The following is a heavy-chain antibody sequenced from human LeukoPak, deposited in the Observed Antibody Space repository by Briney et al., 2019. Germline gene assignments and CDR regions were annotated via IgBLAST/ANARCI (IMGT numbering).Heavy chain of an antibody. CDR3: ARDLYSYGYVGDY. CDR2: ISSSSSYI. CDR1: GFTFSSYS. J-gene: IGHJ4*02. Sequence: GGSLRLSCAASGFTFSSYSMNWVRQAPGKGLEWVSSISSSSSYIYYADSVKGRLTISRDNAKNSLYLQMNSLRAEDTAMYYCARDLYSYGYVGDYWGQGTLVTVSS. V-gene: IGHV3-21*01. D-gene: IGHD5-18*01.